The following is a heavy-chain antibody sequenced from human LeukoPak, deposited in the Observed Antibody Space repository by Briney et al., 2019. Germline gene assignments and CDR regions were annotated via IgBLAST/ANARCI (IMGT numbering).Heavy chain of an antibody. CDR2: NYTCGNP. D-gene: IGHD4-17*01. V-gene: IGHV4-4*07. CDR1: VDPTRSYY. Sequence: PSETLSLSCTVPVDPTRSYYWTWIRRPAGKGLECIGRNYTCGNPNYNPSLKGRVTMSVDTSKNQFSLKLSSVTAADTAVYYCARGIYGDPFDYWGQGTLVTVSS. J-gene: IGHJ4*02. CDR3: ARGIYGDPFDY.